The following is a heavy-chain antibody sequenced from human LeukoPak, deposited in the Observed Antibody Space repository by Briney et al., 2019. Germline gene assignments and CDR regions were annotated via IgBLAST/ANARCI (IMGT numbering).Heavy chain of an antibody. J-gene: IGHJ6*02. Sequence: PGGSLRLSCAASGFTFSSYAMLWVRQAPGKGLEWVAVISYDGSNKSYADSVKGRFTISRDNSKNTLYLQMNSLRAEDTAVYYCARDIRVRGVTAVYYYYYYGMDVWGQGTTVTVSS. CDR3: ARDIRVRGVTAVYYYYYYGMDV. CDR1: GFTFSSYA. V-gene: IGHV3-30-3*01. D-gene: IGHD3-10*01. CDR2: ISYDGSNK.